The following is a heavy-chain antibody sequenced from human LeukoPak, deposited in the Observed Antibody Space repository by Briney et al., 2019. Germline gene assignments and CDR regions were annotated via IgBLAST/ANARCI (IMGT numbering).Heavy chain of an antibody. Sequence: SETLSLTCTVSGGSISSGGYYWSWIRQPPGKGLEWIGEIERSGSTNYNPSLKSRVTISVDTSKNQFSLKLSSVTAADTAVYYCASSSSWFDPWGQGTLVTVSS. V-gene: IGHV4-61*08. CDR1: GGSISSGGYY. D-gene: IGHD6-13*01. CDR3: ASSSSWFDP. CDR2: IERSGST. J-gene: IGHJ5*02.